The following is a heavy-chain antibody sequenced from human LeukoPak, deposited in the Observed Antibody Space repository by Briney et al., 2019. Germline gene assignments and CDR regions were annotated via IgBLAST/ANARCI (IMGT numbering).Heavy chain of an antibody. Sequence: GGSLKLSCAASGFTFSGSAMHWVRQASGKGLEWVGRIRSKANSYATAYAASVKGRFTISRDDSKNTAYLQMNSLKTEDTAVYYCTSPEYSSGWYLGYWGQGTLVTVSS. CDR3: TSPEYSSGWYLGY. CDR1: GFTFSGSA. V-gene: IGHV3-73*01. CDR2: IRSKANSYAT. J-gene: IGHJ4*02. D-gene: IGHD6-19*01.